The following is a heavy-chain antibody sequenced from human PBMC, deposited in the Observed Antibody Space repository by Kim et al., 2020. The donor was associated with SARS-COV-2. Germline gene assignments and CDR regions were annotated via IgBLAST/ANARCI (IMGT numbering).Heavy chain of an antibody. V-gene: IGHV3-49*03. CDR3: TRGSSGPSWGEDPRDPIHYYYGMDV. J-gene: IGHJ6*02. D-gene: IGHD6-19*01. Sequence: GGSLRLSCTASGFTFGDYAMSWFRQAPGKGLEWVGFIRSKAYGGTTEYAASVKGRFTISRDDSKSIAYLQMNSLKTEDTAVYYCTRGSSGPSWGEDPRDPIHYYYGMDVWGQGTTVTVSS. CDR2: IRSKAYGGTT. CDR1: GFTFGDYA.